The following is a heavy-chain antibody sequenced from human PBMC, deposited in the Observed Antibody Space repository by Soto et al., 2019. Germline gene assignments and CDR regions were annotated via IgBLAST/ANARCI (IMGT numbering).Heavy chain of an antibody. D-gene: IGHD2-15*01. Sequence: GGSLRLSCAASGFTFSSYAMSWVRQAPGKGLEWVSAISGSGGSTYYADSVKGRFTISRDNSKNTLYLQMNSLRAEDTAVYYCAKDKGYCSGGSYQPYYFDYWGQGTLVTVSS. J-gene: IGHJ4*02. CDR3: AKDKGYCSGGSYQPYYFDY. CDR1: GFTFSSYA. V-gene: IGHV3-23*01. CDR2: ISGSGGST.